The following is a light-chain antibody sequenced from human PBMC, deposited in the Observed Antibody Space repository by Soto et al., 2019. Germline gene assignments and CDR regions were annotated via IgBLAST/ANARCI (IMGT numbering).Light chain of an antibody. J-gene: IGKJ1*01. V-gene: IGKV1-5*01. CDR1: QSFSTW. CDR2: DAS. Sequence: DIQMTQSPSTLSASVGDRVTITCRASQSFSTWLAWYQQKPGKAPKLLIYDASSLASGVPFRFSGSGSGTEFTLTISSLQPDDFATYYCQQYKSYSATFGQGTKV. CDR3: QQYKSYSAT.